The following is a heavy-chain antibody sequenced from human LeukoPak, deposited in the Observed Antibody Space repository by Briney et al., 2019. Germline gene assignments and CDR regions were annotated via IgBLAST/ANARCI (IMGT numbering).Heavy chain of an antibody. J-gene: IGHJ4*02. D-gene: IGHD5-24*01. Sequence: GGSLRLSCAASGFTFSSYAMSWVRQAPGKGLEWVSAISGSGGSTYYADSVKGRFTISRDNSKNTLYLQMNSLRAEDTAVYYCAREDGRDGYKPRGYFDYWGQGTLVTVSS. CDR3: AREDGRDGYKPRGYFDY. V-gene: IGHV3-23*01. CDR1: GFTFSSYA. CDR2: ISGSGGST.